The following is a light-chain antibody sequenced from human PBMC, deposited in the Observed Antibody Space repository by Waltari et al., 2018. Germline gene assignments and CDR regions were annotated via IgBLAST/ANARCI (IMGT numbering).Light chain of an antibody. CDR1: QNVYTN. Sequence: EIVMTQSPDTLSLSPGESATLSCRASQNVYTNLAWYQQKPGQAPRRLISGASARATGVPWRFRGSGSGTEFTLTISSLQSDDFAVYYCQQYNTWPPLTFGGGTRVDIK. J-gene: IGKJ4*01. V-gene: IGKV3-15*01. CDR2: GAS. CDR3: QQYNTWPPLT.